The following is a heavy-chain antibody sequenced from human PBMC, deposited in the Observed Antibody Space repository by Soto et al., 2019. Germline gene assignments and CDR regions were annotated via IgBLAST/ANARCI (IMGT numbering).Heavy chain of an antibody. J-gene: IGHJ6*02. Sequence: GGSLRLSCVGSGFTFSTYSINWVRQAPGKGLEWVSSISSRSDIYYAXXVKGRFTISRDNAKNSVSLQMNSLRAEDTAVYYCAREYTAWPLAYGLDVWGQGTTVTVSS. CDR3: AREYTAWPLAYGLDV. CDR1: GFTFSTYS. D-gene: IGHD2-2*02. CDR2: ISSRSDI. V-gene: IGHV3-21*01.